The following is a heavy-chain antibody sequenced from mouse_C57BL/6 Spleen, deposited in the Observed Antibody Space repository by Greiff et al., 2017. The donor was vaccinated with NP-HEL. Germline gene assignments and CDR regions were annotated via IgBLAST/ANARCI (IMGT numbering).Heavy chain of an antibody. CDR2: ISGGGGNT. V-gene: IGHV5-9*01. CDR3: ARQNYYARYFDY. D-gene: IGHD1-1*01. J-gene: IGHJ2*01. CDR1: GFTFSSYT. Sequence: ESGGGLVKPGGSLKLSCAASGFTFSSYTMSWVRQTPEKRLEWVATISGGGGNTYYPDSVKGRFTISRDNAKNTLYLQMSSLRSEDTALYYCARQNYYARYFDYWGQGTTLTVSS.